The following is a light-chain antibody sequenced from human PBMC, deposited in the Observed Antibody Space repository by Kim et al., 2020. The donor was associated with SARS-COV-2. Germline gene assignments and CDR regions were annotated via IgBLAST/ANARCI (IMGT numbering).Light chain of an antibody. CDR2: CAS. V-gene: IGKV3-20*01. CDR3: QQYGSSPAT. CDR1: QTVTSNY. Sequence: SPGEKATLSCRASQTVTSNYLAWYQQKPGKAPRLLIYCASSRATGISDRFSGSGSGTDFTLTISRLEPEDVAVYYCQQYGSSPATFGQGTKVDIK. J-gene: IGKJ1*01.